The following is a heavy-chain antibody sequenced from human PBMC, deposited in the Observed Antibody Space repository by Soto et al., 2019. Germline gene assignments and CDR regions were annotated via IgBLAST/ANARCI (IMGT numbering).Heavy chain of an antibody. D-gene: IGHD6-19*01. CDR3: ASARAEYSSAWLFDS. CDR2: ITYDGSNK. V-gene: IGHV3-30-3*01. CDR1: GFTFSTYA. Sequence: QVQLVESGGGVVQPGRSLRLSCAASGFTFSTYAMQWVRQAPGKGLEWVAIITYDGSNKYYADSVKGRFTISRDSSENTLYLQMNSLRAEDSAVYYCASARAEYSSAWLFDSWGQGTLVTVSS. J-gene: IGHJ4*02.